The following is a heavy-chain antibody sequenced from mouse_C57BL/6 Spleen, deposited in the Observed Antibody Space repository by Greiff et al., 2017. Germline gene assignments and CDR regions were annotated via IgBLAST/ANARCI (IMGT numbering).Heavy chain of an antibody. CDR3: AREGLWYYGSSPSYAMDY. Sequence: VQLQQPGAELVKPGASVKLSCKASGYTFTSYWMHWVKQRPGRGLEWIGRIDPNSGGTKYNEKFKSKATLTVDKPSSTAYMQLSSLTSEDSAVYYCAREGLWYYGSSPSYAMDYWGQGTSVTVSS. J-gene: IGHJ4*01. CDR2: IDPNSGGT. V-gene: IGHV1-72*01. CDR1: GYTFTSYW. D-gene: IGHD1-1*01.